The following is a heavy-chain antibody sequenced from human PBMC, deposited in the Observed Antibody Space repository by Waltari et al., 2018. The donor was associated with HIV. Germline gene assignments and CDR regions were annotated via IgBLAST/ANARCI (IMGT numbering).Heavy chain of an antibody. CDR2: VNLNSGDT. D-gene: IGHD3-22*01. CDR1: GYTFTAYY. J-gene: IGHJ4*02. V-gene: IGHV1-2*06. CDR3: AGDSYYYDSSGFFPDF. Sequence: QVQLVQSGAEVKKPGASVKVSCKASGYTFTAYYMHWVRQAPGQGLEWMGRVNLNSGDTNYGQKFQGRVTMTRDTSISTAYMELSRLRSDDTAVYYCAGDSYYYDSSGFFPDFWGQGTLVTVSS.